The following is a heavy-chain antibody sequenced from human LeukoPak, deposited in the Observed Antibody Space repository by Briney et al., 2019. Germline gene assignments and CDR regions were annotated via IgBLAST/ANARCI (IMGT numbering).Heavy chain of an antibody. CDR1: GGSFSGYY. CDR3: ARGYCSGGSCYRLRGMRNWFDP. CDR2: INHSGGT. Sequence: PSETLSLTXAVYGGSFSGYYWSWIRQPPGKGMEWIGVINHSGGTNDNPSLKSRVTISVDTSKNQFSLKLSSVTAADTAVYYCARGYCSGGSCYRLRGMRNWFDPWGQGTLVTVSS. D-gene: IGHD2-15*01. V-gene: IGHV4-34*01. J-gene: IGHJ5*02.